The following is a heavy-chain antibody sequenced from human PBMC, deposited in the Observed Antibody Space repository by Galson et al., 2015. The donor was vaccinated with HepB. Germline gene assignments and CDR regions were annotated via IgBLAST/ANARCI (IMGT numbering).Heavy chain of an antibody. D-gene: IGHD2-15*01. J-gene: IGHJ4*02. Sequence: TLSLTCAVSGVSISSGPYCWSWIRQPPGKGLEWIGYIYHSGSTYYNPSLKSRVTISADRSKNHFSLKVRSVTAADTAVYYCARCTATPDWGQYYFDSWGQGALVTVSS. V-gene: IGHV4-30-2*01. CDR2: IYHSGST. CDR1: GVSISSGPYC. CDR3: ARCTATPDWGQYYFDS.